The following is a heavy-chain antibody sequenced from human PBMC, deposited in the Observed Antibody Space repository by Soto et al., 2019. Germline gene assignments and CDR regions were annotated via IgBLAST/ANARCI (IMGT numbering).Heavy chain of an antibody. CDR3: ARPALGDGNWFDP. J-gene: IGHJ5*02. Sequence: LRLSCAASGFTFSDYYMSWIRQAPGKGLEWVSYISSSSSYTNYADSVKGRFTISRDNAKNSLYLQMNSLRAEDTAVYYCARPALGDGNWFDPWGQGTLVTVSS. CDR2: ISSSSSYT. D-gene: IGHD3-16*01. V-gene: IGHV3-11*06. CDR1: GFTFSDYY.